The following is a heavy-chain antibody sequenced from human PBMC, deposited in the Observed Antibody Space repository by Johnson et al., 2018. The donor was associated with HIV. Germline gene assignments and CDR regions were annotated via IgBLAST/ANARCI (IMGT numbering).Heavy chain of an antibody. CDR2: INWNGGST. CDR3: ASQLVATGAFDI. Sequence: VQLVESGGGVVRPGGSLRLSCAAAGFTSDDYGMSWVRQAPGKGLEWVSGINWNGGSTGYADSVKGRFTISRDNAKNSLYLQMNTLRAEDTALYYCASQLVATGAFDIWGQGTMVTVSS. D-gene: IGHD2-15*01. J-gene: IGHJ3*02. V-gene: IGHV3-20*04. CDR1: GFTSDDYG.